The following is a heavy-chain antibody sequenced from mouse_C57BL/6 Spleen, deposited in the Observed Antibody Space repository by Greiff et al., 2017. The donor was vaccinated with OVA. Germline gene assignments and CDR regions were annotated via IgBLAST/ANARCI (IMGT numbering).Heavy chain of an antibody. J-gene: IGHJ2*01. CDR1: GFTFSSYA. D-gene: IGHD1-1*01. V-gene: IGHV5-4*01. CDR2: ISDGGSYT. CDR3: ARDNYYGSSYYFDY. Sequence: EVKLVESGGGFVKPGGSLKLSCAASGFTFSSYAMSWVRQTPEKRLEWVATISDGGSYTYYPDNVKGRFTISRDNAKNNLYLQMSHLKSEDTAMYYCARDNYYGSSYYFDYWGQGTTLTVSS.